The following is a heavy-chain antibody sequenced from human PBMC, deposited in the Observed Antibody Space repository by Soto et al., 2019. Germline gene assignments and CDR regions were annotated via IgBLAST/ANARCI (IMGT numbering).Heavy chain of an antibody. Sequence: ASVKVSCKASGYTFTGYYMHWVRQAPGQGLEWMGWINPNSGGTNYAQKFQGWVTMTRDTSISTAYMELSRLRSDDTAVYYCARGAENMVVSATPVDAFDIWGQGTMVTVSS. CDR1: GYTFTGYY. CDR3: ARGAENMVVSATPVDAFDI. J-gene: IGHJ3*02. CDR2: INPNSGGT. D-gene: IGHD2-15*01. V-gene: IGHV1-2*04.